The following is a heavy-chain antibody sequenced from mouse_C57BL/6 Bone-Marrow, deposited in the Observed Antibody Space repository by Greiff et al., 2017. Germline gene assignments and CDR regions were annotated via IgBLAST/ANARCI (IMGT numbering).Heavy chain of an antibody. V-gene: IGHV1-81*01. CDR3: ARVEWDYAESERFAY. D-gene: IGHD1-1*01. CDR2: IYPRSGNT. CDR1: GYTFTSYG. Sequence: LQESGAELARPGASVKLSCKASGYTFTSYGISWVKQRTGQGLEWIGEIYPRSGNTYYNEKFKGKATLTADKSSSTAYMELRSLTSEDSAVYFCARVEWDYAESERFAYWGQGTLVTVSA. J-gene: IGHJ3*01.